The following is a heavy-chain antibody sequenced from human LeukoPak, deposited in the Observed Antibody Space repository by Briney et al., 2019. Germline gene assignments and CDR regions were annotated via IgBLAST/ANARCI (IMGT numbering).Heavy chain of an antibody. V-gene: IGHV3-21*01. Sequence: GGSLRLSCAASGFTFSSYSMNWVRQAPGKGLEWVSSISSSSSYIYYADPVKGRFTISRDNAKNSLYLQMNSLRAEDTAVYYCARDTYYYGSANLNPFDYWGQGTLVTVSS. CDR1: GFTFSSYS. J-gene: IGHJ4*02. CDR3: ARDTYYYGSANLNPFDY. CDR2: ISSSSSYI. D-gene: IGHD3-10*01.